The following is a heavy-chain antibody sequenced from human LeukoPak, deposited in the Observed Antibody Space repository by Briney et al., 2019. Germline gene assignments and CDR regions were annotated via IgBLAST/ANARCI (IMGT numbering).Heavy chain of an antibody. J-gene: IGHJ4*02. CDR2: IYYSGST. V-gene: IGHV4-59*01. Sequence: PSETLSLTCTVSGGSISSYYWSWLRQPPGKGLEWIGYIYYSGSTNYNPSLKSRVTISVDTSKNQFSLKLSSVTAADTAVYYCAREVQGGNFDYWGQGTLVTVSS. CDR3: AREVQGGNFDY. D-gene: IGHD2-15*01. CDR1: GGSISSYY.